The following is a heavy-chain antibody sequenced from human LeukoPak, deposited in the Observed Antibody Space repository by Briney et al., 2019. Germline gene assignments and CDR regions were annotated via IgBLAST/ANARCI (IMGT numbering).Heavy chain of an antibody. CDR1: GYTFTSYD. J-gene: IGHJ4*02. CDR2: MNPNSGNT. V-gene: IGHV1-8*01. Sequence: ASVKVSCKASGYTFTSYDINWVRQATGQGLEWMGWMNPNSGNTGYAQKFQGRVTMTRNTSISTAYMELSSLRSEDTAVYYCARGRYSGWYFHFDYWGQGTLVTVSS. D-gene: IGHD6-19*01. CDR3: ARGRYSGWYFHFDY.